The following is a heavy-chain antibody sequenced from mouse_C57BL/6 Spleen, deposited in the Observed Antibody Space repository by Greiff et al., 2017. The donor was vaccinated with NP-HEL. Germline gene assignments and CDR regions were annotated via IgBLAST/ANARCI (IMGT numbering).Heavy chain of an antibody. CDR2: ISDGGSYT. D-gene: IGHD1-1*01. V-gene: IGHV5-4*01. Sequence: EVQRVESGGGLVKPGGSLKLSCAASGFTFSSYAMSWVRQTPEKRLEWVATISDGGSYTYYPDNVKGRFTISRDNAKNNLYLQMSHLKSEDTAMYYCARDGGYGSSSDYWGQGTTLTVSS. CDR1: GFTFSSYA. J-gene: IGHJ2*01. CDR3: ARDGGYGSSSDY.